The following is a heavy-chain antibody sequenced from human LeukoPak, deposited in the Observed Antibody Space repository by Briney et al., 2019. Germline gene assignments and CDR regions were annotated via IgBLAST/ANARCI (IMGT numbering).Heavy chain of an antibody. CDR2: IYSGGST. CDR3: VKDRSDNSSWYLGDY. Sequence: PGGSLRLSCAASGFTFSSKWMSWVRQAPGKGLEWVSVIYSGGSTYYADSVKGRFTISRDSSKNTLYLQMNSLRAEDTAIYYCVKDRSDNSSWYLGDYWGQGTLVAVSS. V-gene: IGHV3-53*01. CDR1: GFTFSSKW. D-gene: IGHD6-13*01. J-gene: IGHJ4*02.